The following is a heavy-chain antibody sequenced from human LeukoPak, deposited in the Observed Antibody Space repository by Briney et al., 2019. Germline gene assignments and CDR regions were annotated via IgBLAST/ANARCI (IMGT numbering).Heavy chain of an antibody. D-gene: IGHD4-17*01. V-gene: IGHV1-58*01. CDR2: IVVGSGNT. CDR1: GFTFTSSA. J-gene: IGHJ4*02. CDR3: AADRRQNDYGDYNLGG. Sequence: ASVKVSCKASGFTFTSSAVQWVRQARGQRLEWIGWIVVGSGNTNYAQKFQERVTITRDMSTSTAYMELSSLRSEDTAVYYCAADRRQNDYGDYNLGGWGQGTLVTVSS.